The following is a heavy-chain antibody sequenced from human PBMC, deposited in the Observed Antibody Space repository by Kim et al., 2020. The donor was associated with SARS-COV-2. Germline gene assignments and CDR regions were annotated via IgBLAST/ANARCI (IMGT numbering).Heavy chain of an antibody. CDR2: ISGSGGST. CDR1: GFTFSSYA. V-gene: IGHV3-23*01. D-gene: IGHD2-8*02. CDR3: AKVRARVLGYYYYGMDV. J-gene: IGHJ6*04. Sequence: GGSLRLSCAASGFTFSSYAMSWVRQAPGKGLEWVSAISGSGGSTYYADSVKGRFTISRDNSKNTLYLQMNSLRAEDTAVYYCAKVRARVLGYYYYGMDVWGEETTVTVSS.